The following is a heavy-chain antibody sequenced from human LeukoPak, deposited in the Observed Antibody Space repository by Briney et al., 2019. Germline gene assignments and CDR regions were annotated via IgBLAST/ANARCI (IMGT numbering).Heavy chain of an antibody. V-gene: IGHV1-2*07. Sequence: GASVKVSFKASGYTFTGYDMHWVRQAPGQGLEGMGWINPNSGDINYSHKFQGRVAMTRDTSMTTAYMELSRLRSDDTAVYYCARDSGGSNYFNYWGQGSLVTVSS. CDR2: INPNSGDI. D-gene: IGHD1-26*01. CDR3: ARDSGGSNYFNY. CDR1: GYTFTGYD. J-gene: IGHJ4*02.